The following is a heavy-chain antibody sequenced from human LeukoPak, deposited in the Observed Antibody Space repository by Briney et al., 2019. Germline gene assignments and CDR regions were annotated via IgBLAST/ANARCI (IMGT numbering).Heavy chain of an antibody. V-gene: IGHV4-39*01. Sequence: WESLSLTCTVSGGSISSSTHYWGWIPQPPGKGLEWIGSLYYSGSTYYNPSLKTRVTISLDTSKNQFSLKVTSVTAADTAVYYCARQSVGATPYWYFDLWGRGTLVTVSS. CDR2: LYYSGST. J-gene: IGHJ2*01. CDR1: GGSISSSTHY. D-gene: IGHD1-26*01. CDR3: ARQSVGATPYWYFDL.